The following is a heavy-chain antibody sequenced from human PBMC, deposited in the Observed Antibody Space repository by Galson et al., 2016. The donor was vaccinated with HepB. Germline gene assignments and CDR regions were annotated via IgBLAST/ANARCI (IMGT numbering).Heavy chain of an antibody. D-gene: IGHD6-19*01. Sequence: SLRLSCAASGFTFSYYYMSWIRQAPGKGLEWVSYISGDGGTINYADSLKGRFPIPRGNAKNSLYLHMNSLTGEDTAVYYCARMFPLYSSGWYVRGDGWFDSWGQGTLVTVSS. CDR1: GFTFSYYY. V-gene: IGHV3-11*01. CDR2: ISGDGGTI. J-gene: IGHJ5*01. CDR3: ARMFPLYSSGWYVRGDGWFDS.